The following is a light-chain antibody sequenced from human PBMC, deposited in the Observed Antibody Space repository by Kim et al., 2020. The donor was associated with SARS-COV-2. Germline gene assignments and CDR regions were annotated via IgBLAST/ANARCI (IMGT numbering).Light chain of an antibody. Sequence: CTLSIGYSNYKVDWYQQRPGKGPRFVMRVGTGGIVGSKGDGIPDRFSVLGSGLNRYLTIKNIQEEDESDYHCGADHGSGSNFVSVFGGGTQLTVL. CDR2: VGTGGIVG. V-gene: IGLV9-49*01. J-gene: IGLJ2*01. CDR1: IGYSNYK. CDR3: GADHGSGSNFVSV.